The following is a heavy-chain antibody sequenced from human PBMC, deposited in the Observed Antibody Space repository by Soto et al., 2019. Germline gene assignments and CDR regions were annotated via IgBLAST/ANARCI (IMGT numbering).Heavy chain of an antibody. CDR3: ARDGYSYYYYGMDV. CDR2: IYSGGST. J-gene: IGHJ6*02. Sequence: EVQLVESGGGLIQPGGSLRLSCAASGFTVSSNYMSWVRQAPGKGLEWVSVIYSGGSTYYADSVKGRFTISRDNSKNTLYLQMNSLRAEDTAVYYCARDGYSYYYYGMDVWGQGTTVTVSS. V-gene: IGHV3-53*01. CDR1: GFTVSSNY.